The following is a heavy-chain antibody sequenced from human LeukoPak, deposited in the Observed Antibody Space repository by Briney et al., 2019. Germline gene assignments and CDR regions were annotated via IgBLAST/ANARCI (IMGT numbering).Heavy chain of an antibody. V-gene: IGHV3-15*01. CDR1: GFTFSNAW. Sequence: GGSLRLSCAASGFTFSNAWMGWVRQAPGKGLEWLGRIRSKTDGGATTYAAPVRDRFIISRDDSQNILFLEMNSLKTEDTALYYCTTDRLWAADWGQRTLVTVSS. J-gene: IGHJ4*02. CDR2: IRSKTDGGAT. CDR3: TTDRLWAAD. D-gene: IGHD1-26*01.